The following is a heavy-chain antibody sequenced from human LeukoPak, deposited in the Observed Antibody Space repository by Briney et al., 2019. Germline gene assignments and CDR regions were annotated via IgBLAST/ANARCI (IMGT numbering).Heavy chain of an antibody. CDR3: AKRDSSGSYPYSFDY. Sequence: GSLRLSCVASGFTFSTHAMSWVRLAPGKGLEWVSAIGGSDGSTYYADSVKGRFTISRDNSKDTLYLQMNSLRVEDTATYYCAKRDSSGSYPYSFDYWGQGTLVTVSS. D-gene: IGHD3-22*01. V-gene: IGHV3-23*01. J-gene: IGHJ4*02. CDR1: GFTFSTHA. CDR2: IGGSDGST.